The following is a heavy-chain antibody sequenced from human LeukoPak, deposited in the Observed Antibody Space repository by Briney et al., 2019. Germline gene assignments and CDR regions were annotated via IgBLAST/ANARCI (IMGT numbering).Heavy chain of an antibody. Sequence: KASETLSLTCTVSGGSISSYYWSWIRQPPGKGLEWIGYIYYSGSTNYNPSLKSRVTISVDTSKNQFSLKLSSVTAADTAVYYCARVRVSYYFDYWGQGTLVTVSS. V-gene: IGHV4-59*01. CDR1: GGSISSYY. J-gene: IGHJ4*02. D-gene: IGHD6-6*01. CDR2: IYYSGST. CDR3: ARVRVSYYFDY.